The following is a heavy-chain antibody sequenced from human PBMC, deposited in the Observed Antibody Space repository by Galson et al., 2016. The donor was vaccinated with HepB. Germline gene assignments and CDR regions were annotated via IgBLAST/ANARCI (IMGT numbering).Heavy chain of an antibody. CDR3: ARDTKGRVEVVVAANYYYYYGMDV. V-gene: IGHV3-7*01. CDR1: GFTFSTSW. D-gene: IGHD2-15*01. CDR2: IRPDGREK. Sequence: SLRLSCAASGFTFSTSWMSWVRQAPGKGLEWVANIRPDGREKYYADSVKGRFTISRDNSKNTLYLQMNSLRAEDTAVYYCARDTKGRVEVVVAANYYYYYGMDVWGQGTTVTVSS. J-gene: IGHJ6*02.